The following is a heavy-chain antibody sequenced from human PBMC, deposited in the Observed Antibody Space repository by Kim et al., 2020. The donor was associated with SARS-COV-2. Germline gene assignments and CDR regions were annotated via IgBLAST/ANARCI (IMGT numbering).Heavy chain of an antibody. CDR2: ISSSSSYI. D-gene: IGHD3-9*01. CDR3: ARTRNSAIKEFDY. Sequence: GGSLRLSCAASGFTFSSYSMNWVRQAPGKGLEWVSSISSSSSYIYYADSVKGRFTISRDNAKNSLYLQMNSLRAEDTAVYYCARTRNSAIKEFDYWGQGNLVTVSS. CDR1: GFTFSSYS. V-gene: IGHV3-21*01. J-gene: IGHJ4*02.